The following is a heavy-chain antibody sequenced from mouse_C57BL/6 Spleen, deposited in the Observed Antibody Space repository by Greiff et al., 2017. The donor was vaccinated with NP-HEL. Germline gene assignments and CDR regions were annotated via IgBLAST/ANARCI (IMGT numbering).Heavy chain of an antibody. Sequence: QVQLQQPGAELVMPGASVKLSCKASGYTFTSYWMHWVKQRPGQGLEWIGEIDPSDSYTNYNQKFKGKSTLTVDKSSSTAYMQLSSLTSEDSAVYYCARKDYYGSNYAMDYWGQGTSVTVDS. CDR1: GYTFTSYW. CDR2: IDPSDSYT. D-gene: IGHD1-1*01. J-gene: IGHJ4*01. CDR3: ARKDYYGSNYAMDY. V-gene: IGHV1-69*01.